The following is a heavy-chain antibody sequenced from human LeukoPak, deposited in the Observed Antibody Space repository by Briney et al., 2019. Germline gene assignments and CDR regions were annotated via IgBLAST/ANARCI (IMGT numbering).Heavy chain of an antibody. CDR3: ARLSLQYYYYMDV. CDR1: GGSISSYY. V-gene: IGHV4-59*12. J-gene: IGHJ6*03. Sequence: SETLSLTCTVSGGSISSYYWSWIRQPPGKGLEWIGYIYYSGSTNYNPSLKSRVTISVDTSKNQFSLKLSSVTAADTAVYYCARLSLQYYYYMDVWGKGTTVTVSS. D-gene: IGHD2/OR15-2a*01. CDR2: IYYSGST.